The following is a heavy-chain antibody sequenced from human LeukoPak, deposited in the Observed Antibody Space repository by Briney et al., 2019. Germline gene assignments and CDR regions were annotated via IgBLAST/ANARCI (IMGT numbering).Heavy chain of an antibody. Sequence: PGGSLRLSCAASGFTFSSYAMHWVRQAPGKGLEWVAVISYDGSNKYYADSVKGRFTISRDNAKNSLYLQMNSLRAEDTAVYYCARLWFGELLMDHWGQGTLVTVSS. CDR1: GFTFSSYA. V-gene: IGHV3-30*07. CDR2: ISYDGSNK. D-gene: IGHD3-10*01. J-gene: IGHJ4*02. CDR3: ARLWFGELLMDH.